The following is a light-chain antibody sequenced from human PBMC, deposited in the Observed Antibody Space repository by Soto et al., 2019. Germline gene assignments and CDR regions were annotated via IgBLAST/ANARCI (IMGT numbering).Light chain of an antibody. CDR1: SSDVGGYNF. Sequence: QSVLTQTASVSGSPGQSITISCTGTSSDVGGYNFVSWYQQHPGKAPKLIIHEVTNRPSGLSTRCSGSKSGNTASLNISGLQAEYEAVYYCCSHSSSITWMFGGVTTLTVL. CDR2: EVT. J-gene: IGLJ3*02. CDR3: CSHSSSITWM. V-gene: IGLV2-14*03.